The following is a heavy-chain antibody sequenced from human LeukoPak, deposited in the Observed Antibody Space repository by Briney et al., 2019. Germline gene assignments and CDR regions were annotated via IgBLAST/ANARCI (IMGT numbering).Heavy chain of an antibody. CDR2: ISAYNGNT. Sequence: ASVKVSCKASVYTFTIYGISWVRQAPGQGLEWMGWISAYNGNTNYAQKLQGRVTMTTDTSTSTAYMALRSLRSDDTAVYYCARGSSSDMRYYYYMDVWGKGTTVTVSS. CDR1: VYTFTIYG. V-gene: IGHV1-18*01. D-gene: IGHD6-13*01. CDR3: ARGSSSDMRYYYYMDV. J-gene: IGHJ6*03.